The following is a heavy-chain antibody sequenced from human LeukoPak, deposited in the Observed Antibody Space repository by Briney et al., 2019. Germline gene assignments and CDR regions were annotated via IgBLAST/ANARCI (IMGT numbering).Heavy chain of an antibody. CDR3: AREMVYAIQDWFDP. CDR2: INPNSGGT. Sequence: ASVKVSCKASGYTFTGYYMHWVRQAPGQGLEWMGWINPNSGGTNYAQEFQGRVTMTRDTSISTAYMELSRLRSGDTAVYYCAREMVYAIQDWFDPWGQGTLVTVSS. V-gene: IGHV1-2*02. J-gene: IGHJ5*02. CDR1: GYTFTGYY. D-gene: IGHD2-8*01.